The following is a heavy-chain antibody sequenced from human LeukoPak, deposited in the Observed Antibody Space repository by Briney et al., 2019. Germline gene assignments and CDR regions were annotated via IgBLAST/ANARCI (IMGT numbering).Heavy chain of an antibody. Sequence: PGGSLRLSCAASGFTFSTYSMNWVRQAPGKGLEWVTVISYDGSHKYSADSVKGRFTISRDNSKNTLYMEMNTLRPEDTAVYYCARSRDGYKPGTFYFYLWGRGTLVTVSS. V-gene: IGHV3-30*03. CDR3: ARSRDGYKPGTFYFYL. CDR1: GFTFSTYS. J-gene: IGHJ2*01. CDR2: ISYDGSHK. D-gene: IGHD5-24*01.